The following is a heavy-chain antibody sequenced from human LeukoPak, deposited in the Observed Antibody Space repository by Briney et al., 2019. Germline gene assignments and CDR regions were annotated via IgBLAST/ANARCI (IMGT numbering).Heavy chain of an antibody. V-gene: IGHV3-30*02. J-gene: IGHJ4*02. CDR3: AKDSRGLWFGEIISHFDY. Sequence: GGSLRLPCAASGFTFSSYGMHWVRQAPGKGLEWVAFIRYDGSNKYYADSVKGRFTISRDNSKNTLYLEMNSLRPEDTGVYYCAKDSRGLWFGEIISHFDYWGQGTLVTVSS. CDR1: GFTFSSYG. CDR2: IRYDGSNK. D-gene: IGHD3-10*01.